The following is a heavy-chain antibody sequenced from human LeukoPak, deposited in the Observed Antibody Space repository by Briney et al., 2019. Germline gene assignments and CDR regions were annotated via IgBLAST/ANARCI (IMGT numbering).Heavy chain of an antibody. CDR2: INHSGST. CDR1: GGSLSGYY. Sequence: SETLSLTCAVYGGSLSGYYWSWIRQPPGKGLEWIGEINHSGSTNYNPSLKSRVTISVDTSKNQFSLKLSSVTAADTAVYYCARGRGSSSWYYFDYWGQGTLVTVSS. J-gene: IGHJ4*02. D-gene: IGHD6-13*01. V-gene: IGHV4-34*01. CDR3: ARGRGSSSWYYFDY.